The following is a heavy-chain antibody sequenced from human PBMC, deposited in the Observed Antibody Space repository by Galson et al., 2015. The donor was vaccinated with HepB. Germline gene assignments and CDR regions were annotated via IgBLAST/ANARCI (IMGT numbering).Heavy chain of an antibody. J-gene: IGHJ4*02. D-gene: IGHD3-3*01. Sequence: SETLSLTCAVYGGSFSGYYWSWIRQPPGKGLEWIGEINHSGSTNYNPSLKSRVTISVDTSKNQFSLKLSSVTAADTAVYYCARRSSSRFWYFDYWGQGTLVTVSS. V-gene: IGHV4-34*01. CDR2: INHSGST. CDR3: ARRSSSRFWYFDY. CDR1: GGSFSGYY.